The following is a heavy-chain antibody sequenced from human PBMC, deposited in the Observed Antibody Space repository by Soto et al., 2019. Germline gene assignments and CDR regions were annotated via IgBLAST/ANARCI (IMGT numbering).Heavy chain of an antibody. Sequence: QVQLQESGPGLVKPSETLSLTCTVSGGSISSYYWRWIRQPPGKGLEWIGYIYYSGSTNYNTSLKSRVTISVDTSKNQFSLKLSSVTAADTAVYYCARVGGSVNGMDVWGQGTTVTVSS. CDR3: ARVGGSVNGMDV. CDR1: GGSISSYY. D-gene: IGHD3-16*01. CDR2: IYYSGST. V-gene: IGHV4-59*01. J-gene: IGHJ6*02.